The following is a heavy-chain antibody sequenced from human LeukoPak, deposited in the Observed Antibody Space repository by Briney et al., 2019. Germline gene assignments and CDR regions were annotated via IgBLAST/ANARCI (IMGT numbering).Heavy chain of an antibody. Sequence: SVKVSCKASGGTFSSYAISWVRQAPGQGLEWMGGIIPIFGTANYAQKFQGRVTITADESTSTAYMELSSLRSEDTAVYYCARDSGIAARPGPYYYYYYGMDVWGQGTTVTVSS. CDR3: ARDSGIAARPGPYYYYYYGMDV. CDR2: IIPIFGTA. CDR1: GGTFSSYA. J-gene: IGHJ6*02. D-gene: IGHD6-6*01. V-gene: IGHV1-69*13.